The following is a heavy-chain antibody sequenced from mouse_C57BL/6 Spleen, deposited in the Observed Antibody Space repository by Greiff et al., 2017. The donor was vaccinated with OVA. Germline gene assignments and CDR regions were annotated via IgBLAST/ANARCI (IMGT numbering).Heavy chain of an antibody. CDR2: IYPGDGDT. J-gene: IGHJ4*01. CDR3: ALDGYGAMDY. CDR1: GYAFSSYW. Sequence: VNLVESGAELVKPGASVKISCKASGYAFSSYWMNWVKQRPGKGLEWIGQIYPGDGDTNYNGKFKGKATLTADKSSSTAYMQLSSLTSEDSAVYFCALDGYGAMDYWGQGTSVTVSS. D-gene: IGHD2-3*01. V-gene: IGHV1-80*01.